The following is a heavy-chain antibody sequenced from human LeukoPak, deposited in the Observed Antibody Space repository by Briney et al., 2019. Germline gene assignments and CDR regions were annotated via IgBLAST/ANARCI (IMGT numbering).Heavy chain of an antibody. CDR1: GDSLSSAYY. CDR3: ARDPAMVQNGFDY. D-gene: IGHD5-18*01. CDR2: IYHSGST. Sequence: SETLSLTCTVSGDSLSSAYYWGWIRQPPGKGLEWIGSIYHSGSTYYNPSLKSRVTISVDTSKNQFSLNLISVTAADTAVYYCARDPAMVQNGFDYWGQGTLVTVSS. V-gene: IGHV4-38-2*02. J-gene: IGHJ4*02.